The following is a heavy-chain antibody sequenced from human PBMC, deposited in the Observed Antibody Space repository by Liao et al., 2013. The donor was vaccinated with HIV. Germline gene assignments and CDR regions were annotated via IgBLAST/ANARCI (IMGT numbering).Heavy chain of an antibody. Sequence: QLQLQESGPGLVKPSETLSLTCTVSGGSISSYYWSWIRQPPGKGLEWIGYIFYSGSTNYNPSLKSRVTISVDTSKNQFSLKLSSVTAADTAVYYCARERFDYYDTSGIDYWGQGTLVTVSS. V-gene: IGHV4-59*01. CDR3: ARERFDYYDTSGIDY. D-gene: IGHD3-22*01. CDR2: IFYSGST. J-gene: IGHJ4*02. CDR1: GGSISSYY.